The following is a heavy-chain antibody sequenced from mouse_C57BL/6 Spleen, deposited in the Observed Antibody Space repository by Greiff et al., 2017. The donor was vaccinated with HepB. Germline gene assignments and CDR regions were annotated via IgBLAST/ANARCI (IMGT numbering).Heavy chain of an antibody. V-gene: IGHV1-42*01. D-gene: IGHD2-3*01. CDR2: INPSTGGT. CDR1: GYSFTGYY. CDR3: ARWDGYYPYYAMDY. Sequence: EVKLVESGPELVKPGASVKISCKASGYSFTGYYMNWVKQSPEKSLEWIGEINPSTGGTTYNQKFKAKATLTVDKSSSTAYMQLKSLTSEDSAVYYCARWDGYYPYYAMDYWGQGTSVTVSS. J-gene: IGHJ4*01.